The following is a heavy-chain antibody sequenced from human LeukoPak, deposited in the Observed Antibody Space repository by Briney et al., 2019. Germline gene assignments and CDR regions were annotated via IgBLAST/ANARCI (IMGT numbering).Heavy chain of an antibody. CDR2: ISGSGGST. Sequence: GGSLRLSCAASGFTVSSNYMSWVRQAPGKGLEWVSAISGSGGSTYYADSVKGRFTISRDNSKNTLYLQMNSLRAEDTAVYYCAKAQEDYYDSGDRAFDIWGQGTMVTVSS. J-gene: IGHJ3*02. CDR3: AKAQEDYYDSGDRAFDI. CDR1: GFTVSSNY. V-gene: IGHV3-23*01. D-gene: IGHD3-22*01.